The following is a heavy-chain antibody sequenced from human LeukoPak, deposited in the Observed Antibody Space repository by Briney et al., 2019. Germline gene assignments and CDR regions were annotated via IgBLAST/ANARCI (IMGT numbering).Heavy chain of an antibody. V-gene: IGHV3-30-3*02. J-gene: IGHJ4*02. D-gene: IGHD1-26*01. CDR1: GFTFSGYP. Sequence: GGSLRLSCAASGFTFSGYPIHWVRQAPGKGLEWVAVISYDGSNKYYADSVKGRFTISRDNSKNTLYLQMNSLRAEDTAVYYCAKDLRGDFDYWGQGTLVTVSS. CDR3: AKDLRGDFDY. CDR2: ISYDGSNK.